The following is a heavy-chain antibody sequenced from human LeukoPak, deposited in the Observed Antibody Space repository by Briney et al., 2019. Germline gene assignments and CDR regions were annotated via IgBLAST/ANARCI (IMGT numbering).Heavy chain of an antibody. Sequence: SETLSLTCTVSGGSISSSSYYWGWIRQPPGKGLEWIGSIYYSGSTYYNPSLKSRVTISVDTSKNQFSLKLSSVTAADTAVYYCARAVYYYDSSGYYPYYYYYYMDVWGKGTTVTISS. CDR3: ARAVYYYDSSGYYPYYYYYYMDV. V-gene: IGHV4-39*01. CDR1: GGSISSSSYY. D-gene: IGHD3-22*01. CDR2: IYYSGST. J-gene: IGHJ6*03.